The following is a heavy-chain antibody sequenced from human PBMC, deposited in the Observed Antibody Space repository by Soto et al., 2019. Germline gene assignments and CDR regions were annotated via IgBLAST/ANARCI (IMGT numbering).Heavy chain of an antibody. CDR3: ARDLVQLERIDDSYYFDY. V-gene: IGHV3-11*06. J-gene: IGHJ4*02. D-gene: IGHD1-1*01. CDR1: GFTFSDYY. Sequence: QVQLVESGGGLVKPGGSLRLSCAASGFTFSDYYMSWLRQAPGKGLEWVSYISSSSSYTNYADSVKGRFTISRDNAKNSLYLQMNSLRVEDTAVYYCARDLVQLERIDDSYYFDYWGQGTLVTVSS. CDR2: ISSSSSYT.